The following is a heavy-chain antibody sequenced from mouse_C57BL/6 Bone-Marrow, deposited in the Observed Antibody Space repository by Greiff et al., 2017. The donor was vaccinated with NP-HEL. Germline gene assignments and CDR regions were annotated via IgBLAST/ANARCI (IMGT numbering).Heavy chain of an antibody. CDR3: AREGGYYPYWYFDV. CDR1: GYTFTSYW. V-gene: IGHV1-55*01. Sequence: VQLQQPGAELVKPGASVKMSCKASGYTFTSYWITWVKQRPGQGLEWIGDIYPGSGSTNYTEKFKSKATLTVDTSSSTAYMQLSSLTSEDSAVYYCAREGGYYPYWYFDVWGTGTTVTVSS. CDR2: IYPGSGST. D-gene: IGHD2-3*01. J-gene: IGHJ1*03.